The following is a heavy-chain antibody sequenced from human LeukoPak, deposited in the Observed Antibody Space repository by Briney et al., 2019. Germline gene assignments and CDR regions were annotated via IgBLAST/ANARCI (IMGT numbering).Heavy chain of an antibody. V-gene: IGHV3-21*01. Sequence: GGSLRLSCAASGFTFSRYSMNWVRQAPGKGLEWVSSISSSSSYIYYADSVKGRSTISRDNAKDSLYLQMNSLRAEDTAVYYCARQKTKASSAFDPWGQGTLVTVSS. CDR2: ISSSSSYI. J-gene: IGHJ5*02. CDR1: GFTFSRYS. D-gene: IGHD3-3*01. CDR3: ARQKTKASSAFDP.